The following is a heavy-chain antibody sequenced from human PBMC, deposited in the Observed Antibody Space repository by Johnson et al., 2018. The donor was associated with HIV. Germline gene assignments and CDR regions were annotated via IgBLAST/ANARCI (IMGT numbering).Heavy chain of an antibody. CDR3: ARGVGGAGDDAFDI. CDR1: RFTFDDYG. V-gene: IGHV3-20*04. J-gene: IGHJ3*02. Sequence: MLLVESGGGVVRPGGSLRLSCAASRFTFDDYGMSWVRQAPGKGLEWVSGMHWNGGSKGYGDFVKGRFTISRDNDKNSLYMKMNSLRAEDTALYYCARGVGGAGDDAFDIWGQGTMVTVSS. D-gene: IGHD6-19*01. CDR2: MHWNGGSK.